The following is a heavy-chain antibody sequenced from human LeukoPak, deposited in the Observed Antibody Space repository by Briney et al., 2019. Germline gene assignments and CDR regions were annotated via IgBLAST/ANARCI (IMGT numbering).Heavy chain of an antibody. D-gene: IGHD2-2*01. J-gene: IGHJ4*02. Sequence: GGSLRLSCAASGSTFSSHTMNWVRQAPGKGLEWVSYISNTGSVTYYADSVKGRFTISRDNAKNSLNLQMNSLRAEDTAVYYCARNLPAADYWGQGTLVTVSS. CDR3: ARNLPAADY. CDR2: ISNTGSVT. V-gene: IGHV3-48*04. CDR1: GSTFSSHT.